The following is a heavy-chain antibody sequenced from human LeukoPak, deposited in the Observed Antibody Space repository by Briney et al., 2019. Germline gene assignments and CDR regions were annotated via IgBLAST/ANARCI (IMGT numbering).Heavy chain of an antibody. CDR3: ARDEQWLSGGDGFYP. V-gene: IGHV1-18*01. D-gene: IGHD6-19*01. Sequence: ASVRVSCKPSRYTFTSYGIIWVRQAPGQGREWMGWISAYNCNKNSAQKLQGRATMTTDTSKSTAYMELRSLRSDDTAVYSCARDEQWLSGGDGFYPWGQGALVTVSS. CDR1: RYTFTSYG. J-gene: IGHJ5*02. CDR2: ISAYNCNK.